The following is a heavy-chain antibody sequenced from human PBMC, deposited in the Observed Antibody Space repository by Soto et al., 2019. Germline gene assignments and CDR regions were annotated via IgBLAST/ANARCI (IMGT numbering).Heavy chain of an antibody. CDR2: IVPVFGTA. CDR3: AKLQGSGSYYDDDY. CDR1: GGPSNNYG. D-gene: IGHD3-10*01. Sequence: QVQLIQSGAEVKTSGSSVKVSCKALGGPSNNYGDSWVRQAPGQGLEWMGGIVPVFGTANDAPKFHGRLRITADDSTGIVNMELRSLTSDDTAVYYCAKLQGSGSYYDDDYWGQGTLVTVSS. J-gene: IGHJ4*02. V-gene: IGHV1-69*01.